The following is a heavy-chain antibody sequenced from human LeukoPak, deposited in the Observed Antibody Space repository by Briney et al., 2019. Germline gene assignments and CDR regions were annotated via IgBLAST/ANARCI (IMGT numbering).Heavy chain of an antibody. CDR2: IYQSGRT. J-gene: IGHJ6*02. Sequence: SETLSLTCAVSGDSINSSYWWNWVRQPPGKGLEWIGEIYQSGRTNYDPSLKSRVTISVDESKSQFSLELRSVTAADTAIYYCARVGLLLPXYYNMDVWGXXTXVTVSS. D-gene: IGHD3-22*01. V-gene: IGHV4-4*02. CDR1: GDSINSSYW. CDR3: ARVGLLLPXYYNMDV.